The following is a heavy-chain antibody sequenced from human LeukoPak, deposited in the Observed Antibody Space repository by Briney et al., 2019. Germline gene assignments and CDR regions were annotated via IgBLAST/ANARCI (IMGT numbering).Heavy chain of an antibody. Sequence: ASVKVSCKASGGTFSRNDISWVRQAPGQGLEWMGGIMPLFGTAKNAQKFQGRVTITADKSTSTAYMELSSLRSEDTAVYYCASGRTDIVVVPATLRNYYFDYWGQGTLVTVSS. CDR1: GGTFSRND. V-gene: IGHV1-69*06. CDR3: ASGRTDIVVVPATLRNYYFDY. J-gene: IGHJ4*02. CDR2: IMPLFGTA. D-gene: IGHD2-2*01.